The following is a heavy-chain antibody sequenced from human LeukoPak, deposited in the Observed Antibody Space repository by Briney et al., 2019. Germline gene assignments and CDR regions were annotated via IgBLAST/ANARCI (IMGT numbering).Heavy chain of an antibody. D-gene: IGHD3-22*01. J-gene: IGHJ4*02. CDR3: ARRSNKGLLRRPFDY. CDR2: IYYSGST. Sequence: SETLSLTCAVYGGSFSGYYWSWIRQPPGKGLEWIGSIYYSGSTYYNPSLESRVTISVDTSKNQFSLKLSSVTAADTAVYYCARRSNKGLLRRPFDYWGQGTLVTVSS. CDR1: GGSFSGYY. V-gene: IGHV4-34*01.